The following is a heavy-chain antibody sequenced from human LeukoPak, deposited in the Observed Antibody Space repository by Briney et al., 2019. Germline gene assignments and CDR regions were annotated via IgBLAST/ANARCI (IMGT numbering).Heavy chain of an antibody. CDR3: ARSFPQSFTVTTSTPANWFDP. J-gene: IGHJ5*02. D-gene: IGHD4-17*01. Sequence: ASVKVSCKASGYTFTGYYVHWVRQAPGQGLEWMGWINPNSGGTNYAQKFQGRVTMTRDTSISTAYMELSRLRSDDTAVYYCARSFPQSFTVTTSTPANWFDPWGQGTLVTVSS. CDR1: GYTFTGYY. CDR2: INPNSGGT. V-gene: IGHV1-2*02.